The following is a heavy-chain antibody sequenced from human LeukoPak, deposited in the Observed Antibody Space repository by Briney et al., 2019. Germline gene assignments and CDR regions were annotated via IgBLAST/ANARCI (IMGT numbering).Heavy chain of an antibody. CDR1: GFTFSTYG. Sequence: GGSLRLSCAASGFTFSTYGMHWVRQAPGKGLEWVAFIHYDGIINYYADSVKGRFTISRDNAKNSLYLQMNSLRAEDTAVYYCARGVELTGYSDYWGRGTLVTVSS. J-gene: IGHJ4*02. D-gene: IGHD3-9*01. CDR3: ARGVELTGYSDY. V-gene: IGHV3-30*02. CDR2: IHYDGIIN.